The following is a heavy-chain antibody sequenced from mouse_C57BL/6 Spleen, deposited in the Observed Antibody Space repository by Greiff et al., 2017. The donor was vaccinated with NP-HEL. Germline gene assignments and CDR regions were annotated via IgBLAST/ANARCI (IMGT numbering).Heavy chain of an antibody. V-gene: IGHV1-59*01. CDR2: IDPSDSYT. J-gene: IGHJ2*01. CDR3: AKENY. Sequence: QVQLQQPGAELVRPGTSVKLSCKASGCTFTSYWMHWVKQRPGQGLEWIGVIDPSDSYTNYNQKFKGKATLTVDTSSSTAYMQLSSLTSEDSAVYYCAKENYWGQGTTLTVSS. CDR1: GCTFTSYW.